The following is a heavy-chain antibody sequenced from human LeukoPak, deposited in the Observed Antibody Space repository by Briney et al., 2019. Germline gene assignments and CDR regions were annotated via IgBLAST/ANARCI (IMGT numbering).Heavy chain of an antibody. CDR1: GGTFSSYT. V-gene: IGHV1-69*13. CDR2: IIPIFTTT. CDR3: ARGRLSGAAAPLMYFDY. Sequence: SGNVSCKASGGTFSSYTFNWVRQAPGQGLEWMGGIIPIFTTTNYAQKFQGRVTITADESTSTAYMELSSLRSEDTAVYYCARGRLSGAAAPLMYFDYWGQGTLVTVSS. D-gene: IGHD7-27*01. J-gene: IGHJ4*02.